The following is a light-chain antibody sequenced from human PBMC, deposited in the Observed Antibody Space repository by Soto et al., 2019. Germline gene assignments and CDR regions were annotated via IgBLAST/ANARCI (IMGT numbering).Light chain of an antibody. Sequence: QSALTQPPSASGSPGQSVTISCTGTSSDVGGNSHVCWYQQHPGKVPKLIIYEVSERPSGVPDRFSGSKSGNTASLTVSGLQAEDEAHYYCSSFAGNYWVFGGGTKVTVL. J-gene: IGLJ3*02. CDR1: SSDVGGNSH. CDR2: EVS. V-gene: IGLV2-8*01. CDR3: SSFAGNYWV.